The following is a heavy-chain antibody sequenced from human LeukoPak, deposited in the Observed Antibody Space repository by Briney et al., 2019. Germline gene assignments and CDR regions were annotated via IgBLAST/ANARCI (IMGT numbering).Heavy chain of an antibody. Sequence: PSETLSLTCTVSGYSISSGYYWGWIRQPPGKGLEWLGTLYHRGNTFYNPSLKGRVTISVDTSKNQFSLNVTSVTAADTAVYFCARRRLYDSGRFDWGQGTLVTVSS. V-gene: IGHV4-38-2*02. CDR2: LYHRGNT. D-gene: IGHD3-10*01. CDR3: ARRRLYDSGRFD. J-gene: IGHJ4*02. CDR1: GYSISSGYY.